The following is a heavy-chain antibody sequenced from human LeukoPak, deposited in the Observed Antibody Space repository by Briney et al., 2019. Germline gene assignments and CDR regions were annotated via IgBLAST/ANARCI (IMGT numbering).Heavy chain of an antibody. Sequence: ASVKVSCKASGGTFSSYTISWVRQAPGQGLEWMGRIIPILGIENYAQKFQGRVTITADKSTSTAYMELNSLSSEDTAVYYCARDKAYGSGSYYNCAFDIWGQGTMVTVSS. CDR1: GGTFSSYT. CDR3: ARDKAYGSGSYYNCAFDI. CDR2: IIPILGIE. V-gene: IGHV1-69*04. J-gene: IGHJ3*02. D-gene: IGHD3-10*01.